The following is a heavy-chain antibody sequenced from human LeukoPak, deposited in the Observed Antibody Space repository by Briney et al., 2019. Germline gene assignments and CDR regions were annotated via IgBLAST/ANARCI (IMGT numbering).Heavy chain of an antibody. J-gene: IGHJ4*02. D-gene: IGHD3-9*01. V-gene: IGHV3-33*01. CDR1: GFTFSSYG. CDR2: IWYDGSNK. Sequence: PGGSLRLSCAASGFTFSSYGMHWVRQAPGKGLEWVAVIWYDGSNKYYADSVKGRFTISRDNSKNTLYPQMNSLRAEDTAVYYCARDGGNYDILTGYYLFDYWGQGTLVTVSS. CDR3: ARDGGNYDILTGYYLFDY.